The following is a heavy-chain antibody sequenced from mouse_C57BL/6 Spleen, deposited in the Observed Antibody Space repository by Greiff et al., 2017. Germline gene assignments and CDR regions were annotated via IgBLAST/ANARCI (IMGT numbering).Heavy chain of an antibody. J-gene: IGHJ4*01. Sequence: QVQLQQPGAELVMPGASVKLSCKASGYTFTSYWMHWVKQRPGQGLEWIGEIDPSDSYTNYNQKFKGKSTLTVDKSSSTAYMQLSSLTSEDSAVYYCSRSPIYYGNYNAMDYWGQGTSVTVSS. CDR1: GYTFTSYW. CDR3: SRSPIYYGNYNAMDY. CDR2: IDPSDSYT. D-gene: IGHD2-1*01. V-gene: IGHV1-69*01.